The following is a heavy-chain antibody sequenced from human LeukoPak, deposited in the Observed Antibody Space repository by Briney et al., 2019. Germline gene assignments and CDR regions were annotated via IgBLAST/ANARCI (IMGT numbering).Heavy chain of an antibody. D-gene: IGHD1-26*01. J-gene: IGHJ4*02. Sequence: PSETLSLTCTVSGGSISSYYWSWIRQPPGKGLELIGCMYDSGSTNYNPSLKSRVTISVDTSKNQFSLRLSSVTAADTAVYYCARHGGSYTFDFWGQGVLVTVSS. CDR1: GGSISSYY. CDR2: MYDSGST. CDR3: ARHGGSYTFDF. V-gene: IGHV4-59*01.